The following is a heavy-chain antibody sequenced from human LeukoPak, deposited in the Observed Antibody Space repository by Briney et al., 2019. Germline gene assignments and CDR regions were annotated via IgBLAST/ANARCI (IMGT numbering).Heavy chain of an antibody. CDR3: ARALGATYAFDI. CDR1: GGSISSYY. J-gene: IGHJ3*02. D-gene: IGHD1-26*01. V-gene: IGHV4-59*01. Sequence: SETLSLTCTVSGGSISSYYWSWIRQPPGKGLEWIGYIYYSGSTNYNPSLKSRVTISVDTSKNQFSLKLSSVTAADTAVYYCARALGATYAFDIWGQGTMVTVSS. CDR2: IYYSGST.